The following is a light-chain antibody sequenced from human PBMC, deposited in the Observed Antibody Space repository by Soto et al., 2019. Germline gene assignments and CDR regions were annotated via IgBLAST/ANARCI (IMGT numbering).Light chain of an antibody. CDR1: QSVRYNY. CDR3: QQRHMWPIT. Sequence: EIVLTQSPGTLSLSPGEGAPLSCRARQSVRYNYLAWYQQKPGQAPRLLIYDAYNRATGIPPRFSGSGSGTDFTLTISSLEPEDSAVYYCQQRHMWPITLGQGTRLEI. CDR2: DAY. V-gene: IGKV3-11*01. J-gene: IGKJ5*01.